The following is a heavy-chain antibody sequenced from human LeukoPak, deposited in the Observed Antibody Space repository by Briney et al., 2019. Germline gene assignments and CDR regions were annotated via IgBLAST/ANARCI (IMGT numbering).Heavy chain of an antibody. J-gene: IGHJ4*02. CDR2: IYYTGST. CDR3: ARRGYSSGWYHDY. CDR1: GGSISSYY. V-gene: IGHV4-59*08. Sequence: SETLSLTCTVSGGSISSYYWSWIRQPPGKGLEWIGYIYYTGSTNYNPSLKSRVTISVDTSKNQFSLKLSSVTAADTAVYYCARRGYSSGWYHDYWGQGTLVTVSS. D-gene: IGHD6-19*01.